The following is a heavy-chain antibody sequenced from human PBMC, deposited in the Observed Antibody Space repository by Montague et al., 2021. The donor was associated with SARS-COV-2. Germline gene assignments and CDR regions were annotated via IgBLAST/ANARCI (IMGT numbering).Heavy chain of an antibody. D-gene: IGHD1-26*01. Sequence: SLRLSCAASGFTFSSYWMHWVRQAPGKGPVWVSRIDTDGTTTNYADSVRGRFSISRDNAKNTLYLQMHSLRDDDTAVYYCVRDLAGRYGYWGQGALLTVSS. CDR3: VRDLAGRYGY. V-gene: IGHV3-74*01. CDR1: GFTFSSYW. CDR2: IDTDGTTT. J-gene: IGHJ4*02.